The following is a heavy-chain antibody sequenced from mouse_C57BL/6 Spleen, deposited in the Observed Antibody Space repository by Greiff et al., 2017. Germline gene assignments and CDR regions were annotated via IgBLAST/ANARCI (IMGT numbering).Heavy chain of an antibody. Sequence: QVQLQQSGAELVKPGASVKISCKASGYAFSSYWMNWVKQRPGTGLAWIGQLSPGDGDTNYNGKFKGKATLTADKSSSTAYMQLSSLTSEDSAVEFCARRGYDYDVDAMDYSGQGTSVTGPS. CDR2: LSPGDGDT. CDR1: GYAFSSYW. CDR3: ARRGYDYDVDAMDY. V-gene: IGHV1-80*01. D-gene: IGHD2-4*01. J-gene: IGHJ4*01.